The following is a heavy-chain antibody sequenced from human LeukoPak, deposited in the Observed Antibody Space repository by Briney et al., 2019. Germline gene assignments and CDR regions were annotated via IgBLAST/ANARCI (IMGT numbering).Heavy chain of an antibody. CDR2: ISGSGGST. J-gene: IGHJ4*02. D-gene: IGHD4-17*01. CDR1: GFTFSSYA. Sequence: PGGSLRLSCAASGFTFSSYAMSWVRQAPGKGLEWVSAISGSGGSTCYADSVKGRFSISRDNSKNTLYLQMNSLRAEDTAVYYCAKDYGDYEGYWGQGTLVTVSS. V-gene: IGHV3-23*01. CDR3: AKDYGDYEGY.